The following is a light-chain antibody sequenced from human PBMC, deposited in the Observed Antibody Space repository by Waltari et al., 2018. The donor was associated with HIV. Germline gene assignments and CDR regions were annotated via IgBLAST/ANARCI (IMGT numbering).Light chain of an antibody. CDR3: AAWTDSLSGVV. Sequence: QSVLTQPPSASGTPGQRVTISCSGSSSNIGSYYVYWYQQLPGTAPKLRIDSNEQRPSGVPDRFSGSKSGTSASLAISGLRSEDEADYYCAAWTDSLSGVVFGGGTKLSVL. CDR1: SSNIGSYY. V-gene: IGLV1-47*01. J-gene: IGLJ2*01. CDR2: SNE.